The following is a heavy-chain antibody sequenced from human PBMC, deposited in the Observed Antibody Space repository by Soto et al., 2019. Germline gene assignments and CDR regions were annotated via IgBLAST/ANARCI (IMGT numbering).Heavy chain of an antibody. Sequence: SVKVSCKASGGTFSSYAISWVRQAPGQGLECMGGIIPIFGTANYAQKFQGRVTITADESTSTAYMELSSLRSEDTAVYYCARVSDRYCSGGRCHNWFAPWGQGTLVTVSS. CDR1: GGTFSSYA. D-gene: IGHD2-15*01. CDR3: ARVSDRYCSGGRCHNWFAP. CDR2: IIPIFGTA. V-gene: IGHV1-69*13. J-gene: IGHJ5*02.